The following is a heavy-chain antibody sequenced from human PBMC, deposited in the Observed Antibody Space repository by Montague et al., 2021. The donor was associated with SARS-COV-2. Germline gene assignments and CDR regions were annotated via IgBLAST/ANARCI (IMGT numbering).Heavy chain of an antibody. CDR3: TSGREGNYNVMDV. CDR1: GDSVSSNSAT. D-gene: IGHD1-1*01. V-gene: IGHV6-1*01. CDR2: TYYRSKRCN. Sequence: CAISGDSVSSNSATWNWVRQSPSRGLEWLGRTYYRSKRCNDYAVSVRGRVTINPDTSKNRFSLQLNSVTPEDTAIYYCTSGREGNYNVMDVWGQGTTVTVSS. J-gene: IGHJ6*02.